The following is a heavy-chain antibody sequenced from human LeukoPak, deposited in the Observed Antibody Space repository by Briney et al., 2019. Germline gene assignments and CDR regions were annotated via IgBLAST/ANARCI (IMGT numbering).Heavy chain of an antibody. D-gene: IGHD5-12*01. CDR2: IIPMFDSA. CDR1: GIIFSSYG. V-gene: IGHV1-69*05. CDR3: ATYGGYDINFDY. J-gene: IGHJ4*02. Sequence: ASVKVSCKASGIIFSSYGISWLRQAPGHGLEWMGGIIPMFDSANYAQKFQDRVTMTRNTSISTAYMELSSLRSEDTAVYYCATYGGYDINFDYWGQGTPVTVSS.